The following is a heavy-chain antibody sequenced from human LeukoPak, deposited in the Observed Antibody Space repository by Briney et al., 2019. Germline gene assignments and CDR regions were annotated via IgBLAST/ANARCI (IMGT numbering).Heavy chain of an antibody. CDR2: INPNSGGT. CDR1: GYTFTGYY. CDR3: ARSSGIAAAGELY. D-gene: IGHD6-13*01. V-gene: IGHV1-2*02. J-gene: IGHJ4*02. Sequence: GASVKVSCKASGYTFTGYYMHWVRQAPGQGLEWMGWINPNSGGTNYAQKFQGRVTMTRDTSISTAYMELSRLRSDDTAVYYCARSSGIAAAGELYWGQGTLVTVSS.